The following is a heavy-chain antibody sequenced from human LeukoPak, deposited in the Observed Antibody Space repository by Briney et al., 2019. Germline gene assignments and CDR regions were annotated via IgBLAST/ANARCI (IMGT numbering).Heavy chain of an antibody. V-gene: IGHV4-59*01. CDR3: AGSRKKVIVTTPVGWFDP. Sequence: PSETLSLTCTVSGGSISSYFWTWIRQPPGKGLEWIGHIYYSGSTNYNPSLKSRVTISVDTSKNQFSLKLSSVTAADTAVYYCAGSRKKVIVTTPVGWFDPWGQGTLATVSS. CDR1: GGSISSYF. D-gene: IGHD3-22*01. J-gene: IGHJ5*02. CDR2: IYYSGST.